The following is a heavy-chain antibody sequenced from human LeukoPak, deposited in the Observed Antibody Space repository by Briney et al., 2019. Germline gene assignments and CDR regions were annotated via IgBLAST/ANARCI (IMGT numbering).Heavy chain of an antibody. CDR2: ISSTNNYI. V-gene: IGHV3-21*01. J-gene: IGHJ6*03. D-gene: IGHD3-22*01. Sequence: GGSLRLSCAASGFTFSSYSMNWVRQAPGKGLEWVSSISSTNNYIYYADSVKGRFTISRDNAKNSLYLQMNSLRAEDTAVYYCARGDSSGYHPWRGYYYYMDVWGKGTTVTVSS. CDR1: GFTFSSYS. CDR3: ARGDSSGYHPWRGYYYYMDV.